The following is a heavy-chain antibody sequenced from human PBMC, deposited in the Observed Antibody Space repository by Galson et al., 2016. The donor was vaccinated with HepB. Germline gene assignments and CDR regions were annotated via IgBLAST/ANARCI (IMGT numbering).Heavy chain of an antibody. CDR2: IWFDGTYK. D-gene: IGHD1-1*01. V-gene: IGHV3-33*01. CDR3: ARGDYRVTTSGTYFDH. CDR1: GFHFSGYG. J-gene: IGHJ4*02. Sequence: SLRLSCAASGFHFSGYGMHWVRQAPGKGLEWVALIWFDGTYKYYADSVKGRFTISRDNAKNYLSLQMNSLRAEDTAVYYCARGDYRVTTSGTYFDHWGQGTLVTVSS.